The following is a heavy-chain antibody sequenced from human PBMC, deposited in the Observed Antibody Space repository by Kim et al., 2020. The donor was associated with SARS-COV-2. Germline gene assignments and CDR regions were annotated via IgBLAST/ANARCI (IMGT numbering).Heavy chain of an antibody. CDR2: IYYSGNT. CDR3: ATGDYGLGMDV. J-gene: IGHJ6*02. CDR1: GGSISSSSYY. Sequence: PSETLSLTCAVSGGSISSSSYYWGWIRQPPGKGLEWIGNIYYSGNTYYNPSLKSRVTISVDTSKNQFSLKLSSVTAADTAVYYCATGDYGLGMDVWGQGTTVIVSS. D-gene: IGHD4-17*01. V-gene: IGHV4-39*01.